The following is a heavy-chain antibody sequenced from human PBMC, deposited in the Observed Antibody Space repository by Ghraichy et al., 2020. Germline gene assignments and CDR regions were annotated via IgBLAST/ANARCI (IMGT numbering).Heavy chain of an antibody. D-gene: IGHD3-9*01. Sequence: GGSLRLSCAASGFTFSSYWMHWVRQAPGKGLVWVSRINSDGSSTSYADSVKGRFTISRDNAKNTLYLQMNSLRAEDTAVYYCARDLAYYDILTGYYYYYGMDVWGQWATVTVSS. CDR1: GFTFSSYW. V-gene: IGHV3-74*01. J-gene: IGHJ6*02. CDR3: ARDLAYYDILTGYYYYYGMDV. CDR2: INSDGSST.